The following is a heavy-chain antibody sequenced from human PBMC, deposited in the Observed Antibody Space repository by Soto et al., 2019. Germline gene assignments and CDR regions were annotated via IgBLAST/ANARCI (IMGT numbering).Heavy chain of an antibody. V-gene: IGHV2-5*02. D-gene: IGHD3-3*01. CDR1: VFSLTTSGVG. CDR3: AHRFPRTVFGLVTTTAIYFDF. CDR2: IYWDDDK. Sequence: QITLNESGPTQVKPRQNLTLTCTFSVFSLTTSGVGVGWIRQSPGKPPEGLALIYWDDDKRYSTSLKSILTSPNTTSKNKVVLTMADLVPADTATYYCAHRFPRTVFGLVTTTAIYFDFWGQGTPVAVSS. J-gene: IGHJ4*02.